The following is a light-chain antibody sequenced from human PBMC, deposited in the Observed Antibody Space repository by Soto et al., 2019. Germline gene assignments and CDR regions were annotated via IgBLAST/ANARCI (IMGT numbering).Light chain of an antibody. CDR2: AAS. J-gene: IGKJ5*01. V-gene: IGKV1-39*01. CDR3: QQSFSTPFT. Sequence: DIQMTQSPSSLSAFVGDRVTLTCRASQGISNQLNWYQFRPGKAPTLLIYAASSLQTGVSSRFSGSGSGTDFTLTISSLEPEDFAIYYCQQSFSTPFTFGRGTRLEIK. CDR1: QGISNQ.